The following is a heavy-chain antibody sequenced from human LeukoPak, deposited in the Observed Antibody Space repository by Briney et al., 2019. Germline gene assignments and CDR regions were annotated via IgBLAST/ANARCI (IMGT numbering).Heavy chain of an antibody. Sequence: GGSLRLSCAASGFTFRAYWMSWVRQAPGKGLEWVANIKQDGNEKSYVDSVKGRFTISRDNGKNSLHLQMNSLRAEDTAVYYCAKLKSPIVVVTVPHDAFDIWGQGTMVTVSS. CDR1: GFTFRAYW. D-gene: IGHD2-21*02. V-gene: IGHV3-7*01. J-gene: IGHJ3*02. CDR2: IKQDGNEK. CDR3: AKLKSPIVVVTVPHDAFDI.